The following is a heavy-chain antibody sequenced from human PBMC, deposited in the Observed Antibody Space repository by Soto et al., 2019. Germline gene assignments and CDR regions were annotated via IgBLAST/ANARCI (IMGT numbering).Heavy chain of an antibody. CDR3: AKAPYCGGDCYYDYYGMDV. CDR1: GFTFSSYA. V-gene: IGHV3-23*01. D-gene: IGHD2-21*02. CDR2: TSGSGGST. J-gene: IGHJ6*02. Sequence: PGGSLRLSCAASGFTFSSYAMSWVRQAPGKGLEWVSATSGSGGSTYYADSVKGRFTISRDNSKNTLYLQMNSLRAEDTAVYYCAKAPYCGGDCYYDYYGMDVWGQGTTVTVSS.